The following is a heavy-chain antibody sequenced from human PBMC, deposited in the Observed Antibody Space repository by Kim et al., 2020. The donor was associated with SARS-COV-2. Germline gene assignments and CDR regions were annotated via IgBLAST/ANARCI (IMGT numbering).Heavy chain of an antibody. Sequence: GGSLRLSCAASGFTFSSYSMNWVRQAPGKGLEWVSYISSSSRTIYQVDSVKGRFTISRDNAKNSLYPQMNSLRAEDTAVYYCARDRGEWEPSDAFDIWGQGTMVTVSS. D-gene: IGHD1-26*01. CDR1: GFTFSSYS. CDR2: ISSSSRTI. CDR3: ARDRGEWEPSDAFDI. J-gene: IGHJ3*02. V-gene: IGHV3-48*04.